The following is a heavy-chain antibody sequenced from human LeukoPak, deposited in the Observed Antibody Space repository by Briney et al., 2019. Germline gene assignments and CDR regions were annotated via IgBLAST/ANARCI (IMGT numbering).Heavy chain of an antibody. J-gene: IGHJ4*02. D-gene: IGHD6-13*01. V-gene: IGHV1-69*13. Sequence: SVKVSCKASGYTFTSYGVSWVRQAPGQGLEWMGGIIPIFGTANYAQKFQGRVTITADESTSTAYMELSSLRSEDTAVYYCARDSYSSSWYPSGYWGQGTLVTVSS. CDR2: IIPIFGTA. CDR3: ARDSYSSSWYPSGY. CDR1: GYTFTSYG.